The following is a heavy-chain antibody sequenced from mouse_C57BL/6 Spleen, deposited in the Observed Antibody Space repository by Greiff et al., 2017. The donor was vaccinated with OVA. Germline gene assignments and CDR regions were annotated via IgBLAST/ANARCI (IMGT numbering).Heavy chain of an antibody. J-gene: IGHJ4*01. V-gene: IGHV1-76*01. CDR2: IYPGSGNT. CDR1: GYTFTDYY. CDR3: ARRGIYAMDY. Sequence: VQLQQSGAELVRPGASVKLSCKASGYTFTDYYINWVKQRPGQGLEWIARIYPGSGNTYYNEKFKGKATLTAEKSSSTAYMQLSSLTSEDSAVYFCARRGIYAMDYWGQGTSVTVSS.